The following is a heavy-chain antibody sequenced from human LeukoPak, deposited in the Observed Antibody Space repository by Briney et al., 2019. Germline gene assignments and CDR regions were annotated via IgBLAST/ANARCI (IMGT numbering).Heavy chain of an antibody. D-gene: IGHD3-22*01. CDR1: GFTFSDYA. V-gene: IGHV3-23*01. CDR3: AKLPNYDDSSTNYG. J-gene: IGHJ4*02. Sequence: GGSLRVSCAASGFTFSDYAVSWVRQAPGKGLEWVSGISGSGRTTYYAVSVKGRFVISRDNSKNTLFLQTNSLRAEDTAVYFCAKLPNYDDSSTNYGWGQGTLVTVSS. CDR2: ISGSGRTT.